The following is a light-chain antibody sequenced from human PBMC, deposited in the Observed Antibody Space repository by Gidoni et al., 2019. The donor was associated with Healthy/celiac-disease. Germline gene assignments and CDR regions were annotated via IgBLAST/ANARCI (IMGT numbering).Light chain of an antibody. V-gene: IGKV4-1*01. Sequence: DIVMTQSPDSLAVSLGERATINCKSSPSVLYSSNNQNYLAWYQQKPGQPPKLLIYWASTRESGVPDRFSGSGSGTDFTLTISSLQAEDVAVYYCQQYYSIPRTFGQGTKVEIK. CDR2: WAS. CDR3: QQYYSIPRT. J-gene: IGKJ1*01. CDR1: PSVLYSSNNQNY.